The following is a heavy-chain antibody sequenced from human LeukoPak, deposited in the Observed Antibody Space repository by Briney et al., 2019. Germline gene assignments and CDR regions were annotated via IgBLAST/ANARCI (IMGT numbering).Heavy chain of an antibody. Sequence: SETLSLTCAVYGGSFSGYYWSWIRQPPGKGLEWIGEINHSGSTNYNPSLKSRVTISVDTSKNQFSLKLSSVTAADTAVYYCARANGDYTLDAFDIWSQGTMVTVSS. V-gene: IGHV4-34*01. J-gene: IGHJ3*02. CDR1: GGSFSGYY. CDR3: ARANGDYTLDAFDI. CDR2: INHSGST. D-gene: IGHD4-17*01.